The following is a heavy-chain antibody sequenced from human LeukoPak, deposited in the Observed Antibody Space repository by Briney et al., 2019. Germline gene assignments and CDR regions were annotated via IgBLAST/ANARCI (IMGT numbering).Heavy chain of an antibody. CDR3: AKGRIVGATFGNTFDS. J-gene: IGHJ4*02. V-gene: IGHV3-23*01. Sequence: GGSLRLSCAASGFTFSSYAVTWVRQAPGKGLEWVARISGSGGSGGSTYYADSVKGRLTISRDNSKNTVYLQLNSLRADDTAVYYCAKGRIVGATFGNTFDSWGQGTLVTVSS. D-gene: IGHD1-26*01. CDR2: ISGSGGSGGST. CDR1: GFTFSSYA.